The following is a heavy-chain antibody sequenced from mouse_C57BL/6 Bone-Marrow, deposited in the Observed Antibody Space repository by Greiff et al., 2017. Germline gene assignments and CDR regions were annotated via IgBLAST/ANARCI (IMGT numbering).Heavy chain of an antibody. V-gene: IGHV1-69*01. CDR3: AREGWPSCYFGY. J-gene: IGHJ2*01. CDR1: GYTFTSYW. Sequence: QVQLQQPGAELVMPGASVKLSCKASGYTFTSYWMHWVKQRPGQGLEWIGEIDPSDSYTNYNQKFKGKSTLTVDKSSSTAYMQLRSLTSEDSACYYCAREGWPSCYFGYWGQGTTLTVSS. D-gene: IGHD2-3*01. CDR2: IDPSDSYT.